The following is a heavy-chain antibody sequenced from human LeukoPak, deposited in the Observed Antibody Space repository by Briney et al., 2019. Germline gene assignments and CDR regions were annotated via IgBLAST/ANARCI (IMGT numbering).Heavy chain of an antibody. CDR2: INHSGST. Sequence: SETLSLTCAVYGGSFSGYYWSWIRQPPGKGLEWIGEINHSGSTNYNPSLKSRVTISVDTSKNQFSLKPSSVTAADTAVYYCARGGVAVASPRYYFDYWGQGTLVTVSS. D-gene: IGHD6-19*01. J-gene: IGHJ4*02. CDR1: GGSFSGYY. V-gene: IGHV4-34*01. CDR3: ARGGVAVASPRYYFDY.